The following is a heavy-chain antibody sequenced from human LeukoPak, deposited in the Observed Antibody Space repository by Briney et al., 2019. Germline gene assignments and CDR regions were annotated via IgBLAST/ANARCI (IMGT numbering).Heavy chain of an antibody. Sequence: SETLSLTCAVYGGSFSGYYWSWIRQPPGKGLEWIGKINHSGSTNYNPSLKSRVTISVDTSKNQFSLKLSSVTAADTAVYYCARDQAMWYGSGSYYNENYWGQGTLVTVSS. V-gene: IGHV4-34*01. D-gene: IGHD3-10*01. J-gene: IGHJ4*02. CDR2: INHSGST. CDR1: GGSFSGYY. CDR3: ARDQAMWYGSGSYYNENY.